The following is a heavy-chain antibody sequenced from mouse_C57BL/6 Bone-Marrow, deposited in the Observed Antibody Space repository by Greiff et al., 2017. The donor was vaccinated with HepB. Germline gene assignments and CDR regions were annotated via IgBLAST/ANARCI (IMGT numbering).Heavy chain of an antibody. CDR3: ARFGRIRYYAMDY. CDR2: IHPNSGST. CDR1: GYTFTSYW. D-gene: IGHD5-2*01. J-gene: IGHJ4*01. V-gene: IGHV1-64*01. Sequence: VQLQQSGAELVKPGASVKLSCKASGYTFTSYWMHWVKQRPGQGLEWIGMIHPNSGSTNYNEKFKSKATLTVDKSSSTAYMQLSSLTSEDSAVYYCARFGRIRYYAMDYWGQGTSVTVSS.